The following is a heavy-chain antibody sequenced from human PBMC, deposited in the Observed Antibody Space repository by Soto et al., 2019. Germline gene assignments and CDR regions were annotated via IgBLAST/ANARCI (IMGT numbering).Heavy chain of an antibody. D-gene: IGHD3-16*01. V-gene: IGHV1-18*01. Sequence: ASVKVSCKASGYTFTSYGISWVRQAPGQGLEWMGWISAYNGNTNYAQKLQGRVTMTTDTSTSTAYMELRSLRSNDTVIYYCAMVDVYVTPSPQDVWGQGTTVTVSS. CDR3: AMVDVYVTPSPQDV. J-gene: IGHJ6*02. CDR1: GYTFTSYG. CDR2: ISAYNGNT.